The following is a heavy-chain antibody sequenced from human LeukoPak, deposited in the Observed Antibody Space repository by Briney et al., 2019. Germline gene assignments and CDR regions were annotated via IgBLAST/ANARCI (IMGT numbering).Heavy chain of an antibody. CDR3: AKLEHYYDSSGQIDY. V-gene: IGHV5-51*01. J-gene: IGHJ4*02. CDR1: GYIFTRYW. Sequence: MHGESLKISCKGSGYIFTRYWIGWVRQMPGKGLEWMGIIYPGDSDTRYSPSFQGQVTISADKSISTAYLQWSSLKASDTAIYYCAKLEHYYDSSGQIDYWGQGTLVTVSS. D-gene: IGHD3-22*01. CDR2: IYPGDSDT.